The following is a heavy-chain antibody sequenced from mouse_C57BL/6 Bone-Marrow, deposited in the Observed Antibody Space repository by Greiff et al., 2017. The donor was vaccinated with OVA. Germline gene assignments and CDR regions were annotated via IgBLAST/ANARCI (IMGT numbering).Heavy chain of an antibody. D-gene: IGHD4-1*01. CDR2: IYPGSGNT. CDR3: ARGWDLAWFAY. V-gene: IGHV1-76*01. CDR1: GYTFTDYY. J-gene: IGHJ3*01. Sequence: QVQLQQSGAELVRPGASVKLSCTASGYTFTDYYINWVKQRPGQGLEWIARIYPGSGNTYYTEKFKGKVTLTAEKSSSTAYMQLSSLTSEDSAVYFCARGWDLAWFAYWGQGTLVTVSA.